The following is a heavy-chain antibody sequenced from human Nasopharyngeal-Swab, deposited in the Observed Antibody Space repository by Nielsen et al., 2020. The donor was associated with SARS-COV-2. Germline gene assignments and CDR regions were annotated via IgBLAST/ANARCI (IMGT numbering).Heavy chain of an antibody. J-gene: IGHJ4*02. Sequence: GESLKIACATSRFTFSSYGMHWVRPAPGKGLEWVAVIWYDGSNKYYADSVKGRFTISRDDAMNSLYLQMNSLRAEDKAVYYCATHNDYRFENWGQGTLVSVSS. CDR2: IWYDGSNK. CDR3: ATHNDYRFEN. V-gene: IGHV3-33*03. D-gene: IGHD4-11*01. CDR1: RFTFSSYG.